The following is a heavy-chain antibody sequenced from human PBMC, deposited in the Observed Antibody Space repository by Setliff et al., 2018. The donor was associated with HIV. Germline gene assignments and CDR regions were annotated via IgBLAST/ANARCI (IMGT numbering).Heavy chain of an antibody. J-gene: IGHJ4*02. CDR3: AVRSSGVAEPPDF. CDR2: INTNTGNP. D-gene: IGHD6-6*01. V-gene: IGHV7-4-1*02. CDR1: GYTFTTYA. Sequence: ASVKVSCKASGYTFTTYAMNWVRQAPGQGLEWMGWINTNTGNPTSAQGFTGRFVFSLDTSVSTAYLQISSLKGEDTAVYYCAVRSSGVAEPPDFWGQGTLVTAPQ.